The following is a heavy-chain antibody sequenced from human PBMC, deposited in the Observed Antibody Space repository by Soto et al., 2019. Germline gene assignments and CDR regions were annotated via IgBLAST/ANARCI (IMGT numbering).Heavy chain of an antibody. V-gene: IGHV3-33*01. CDR3: ARDTRVVPAAVGPEEDFDY. J-gene: IGHJ4*02. CDR1: GFIFSSYG. D-gene: IGHD2-2*01. Sequence: QVQLVESGGGVVQPGRSLRLSCAASGFIFSSYGMNWVRQAPGKGLEWVAIIWYDGSNKYYADSVKGRFTISRDNSKNTLYLQMNSLRAEDTAIYYCARDTRVVPAAVGPEEDFDYGGQGTLVTVSS. CDR2: IWYDGSNK.